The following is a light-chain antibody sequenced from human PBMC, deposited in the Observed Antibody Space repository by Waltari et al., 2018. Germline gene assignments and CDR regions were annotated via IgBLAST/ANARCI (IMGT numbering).Light chain of an antibody. CDR1: QSVNSW. V-gene: IGKV1-5*03. J-gene: IGKJ1*01. Sequence: TCRASQSVNSWLAWYQQKPGKAPKLLISKASALQNGVAPRFSGGGSGTEFTLTISNLQPDDSSTYYCQQYEAFPVTFGQGTKVEIK. CDR3: QQYEAFPVT. CDR2: KAS.